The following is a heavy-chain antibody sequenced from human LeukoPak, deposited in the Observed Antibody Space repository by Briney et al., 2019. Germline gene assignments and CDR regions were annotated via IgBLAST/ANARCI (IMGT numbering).Heavy chain of an antibody. D-gene: IGHD4/OR15-4a*01. Sequence: AGGSLRLSCVASELTFSSYGIISVRQPPGNCLESLSYITGSSSAIYYAGSVKGRFTISRDNAKNSLYLQMSNLRAEDTALYYCARVRGAWYFDYWGQGTLVTVSS. CDR2: ITGSSSAI. V-gene: IGHV3-48*04. CDR1: ELTFSSYG. J-gene: IGHJ4*02. CDR3: ARVRGAWYFDY.